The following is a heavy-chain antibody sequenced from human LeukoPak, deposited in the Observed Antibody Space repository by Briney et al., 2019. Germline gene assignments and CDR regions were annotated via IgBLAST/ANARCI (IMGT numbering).Heavy chain of an antibody. V-gene: IGHV3-21*05. D-gene: IGHD6-13*01. CDR1: RFTFSNYE. CDR2: ISSSSSYI. CDR3: ARDRMGSSWYNGMDV. J-gene: IGHJ6*02. Sequence: GGSLRLSCAASRFTFSNYEMNWVRQAPGKGLEWVSYISSSSSYIYYADSVKGRFTISRDNAKNSLYLQMNSLRAEDTAVYYCARDRMGSSWYNGMDVWGQGTTVTVSS.